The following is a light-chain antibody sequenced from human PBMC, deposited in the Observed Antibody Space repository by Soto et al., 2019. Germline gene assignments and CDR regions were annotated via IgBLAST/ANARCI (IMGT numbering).Light chain of an antibody. CDR1: QSISSW. J-gene: IGKJ4*01. V-gene: IGKV1-5*03. CDR3: HQYNSDPS. Sequence: DIQMTQSPSTLSASVGDRVTITCRASQSISSWLAWYQQKPGKAPKLLIYKASSLESGVPSRFSGSGSGTEFTITISSLQPDDFATYYCHQYNSDPSFGGGTKVELK. CDR2: KAS.